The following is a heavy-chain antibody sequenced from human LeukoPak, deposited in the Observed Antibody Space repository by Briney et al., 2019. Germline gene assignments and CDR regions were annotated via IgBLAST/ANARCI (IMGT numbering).Heavy chain of an antibody. Sequence: GGSLTLSCSASRFTFSSYSMNWVRQAPGKGLEWVSSISSSSRYIYYADSVKGRFTISRDNAKNSLYLRMSSLRAEDTAVYYCASFNSGSYYGSLSSWGQGTLVTVSS. V-gene: IGHV3-21*01. CDR1: RFTFSSYS. D-gene: IGHD1-26*01. J-gene: IGHJ4*02. CDR2: ISSSSRYI. CDR3: ASFNSGSYYGSLSS.